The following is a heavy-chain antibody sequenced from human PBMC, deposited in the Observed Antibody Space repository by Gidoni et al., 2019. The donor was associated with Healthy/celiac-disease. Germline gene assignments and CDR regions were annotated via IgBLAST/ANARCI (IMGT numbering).Heavy chain of an antibody. D-gene: IGHD4-17*01. Sequence: QVQLVQSGAEVKKPGSSVKVSCKASGGTFSSYAISWVRQAPGQGLEWMGGIIPIFGTANCAQKFQGRVTITADESTSTAYMELSSLRSEDTAVYYCARDYYGDYGGGNAFDIWGQGTMVTVSS. CDR2: IIPIFGTA. V-gene: IGHV1-69*01. CDR1: GGTFSSYA. J-gene: IGHJ3*02. CDR3: ARDYYGDYGGGNAFDI.